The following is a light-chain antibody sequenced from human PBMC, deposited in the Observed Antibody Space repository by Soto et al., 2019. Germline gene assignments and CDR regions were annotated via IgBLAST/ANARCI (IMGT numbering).Light chain of an antibody. CDR3: QHLDTNWP. J-gene: IGKJ1*01. CDR1: QGIRND. Sequence: AIQMTQSPSSLSASVGDRVTITCRASQGIRNDLGWYQQKPGKAPRLLIYAASTLQTGVPSRFSGSGSGTEFTLTITGLRPDDFATYYCQHLDTNWPFGQGTKVDIK. CDR2: AAS. V-gene: IGKV1-6*01.